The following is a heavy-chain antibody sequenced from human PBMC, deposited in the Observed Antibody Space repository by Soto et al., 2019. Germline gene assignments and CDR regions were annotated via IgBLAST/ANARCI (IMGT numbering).Heavy chain of an antibody. CDR3: ARHEGNYCSSTSCPMDV. Sequence: SETLSLTCTVSGDSLSNRDYYWIWIRQSPEKGLDWIGNIDYSGTTWYSPSLKSRVTISLDMSKNQFSLDLNSLTAADTAVYYCARHEGNYCSSTSCPMDVWGQGTTVTVSS. J-gene: IGHJ6*02. CDR2: IDYSGTT. CDR1: GDSLSNRDYY. V-gene: IGHV4-39*01. D-gene: IGHD2-2*01.